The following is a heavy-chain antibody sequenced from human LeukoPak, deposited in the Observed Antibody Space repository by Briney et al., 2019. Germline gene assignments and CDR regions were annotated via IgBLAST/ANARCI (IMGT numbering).Heavy chain of an antibody. D-gene: IGHD1-26*01. V-gene: IGHV3-30*01. J-gene: IGHJ4*02. CDR2: ISYDGSNK. Sequence: GRSLRLSCAASGFTFSSYAMHWVRQAPGKGLEWVAVISYDGSNKYYADSVKGRFTISRDNSKNTLYLQMNSLRAEDTAVYYCASGNYFDYWGQGTLVTVSS. CDR3: ASGNYFDY. CDR1: GFTFSSYA.